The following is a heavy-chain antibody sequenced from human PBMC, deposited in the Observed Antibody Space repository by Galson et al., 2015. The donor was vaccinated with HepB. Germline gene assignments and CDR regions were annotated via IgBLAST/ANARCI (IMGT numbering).Heavy chain of an antibody. V-gene: IGHV1-2*02. D-gene: IGHD1-7*01. J-gene: IGHJ4*02. Sequence: SVKVSCKASGYTFTGYYMHWVRQAPGQGLEWMGWINPNSGGTNYAQKFQGRVTMTKDTSISTAYMELSRLRSDDTAVYYCARDRGLGWNYPAYYFDYWGQGTLVTVSS. CDR2: INPNSGGT. CDR3: ARDRGLGWNYPAYYFDY. CDR1: GYTFTGYY.